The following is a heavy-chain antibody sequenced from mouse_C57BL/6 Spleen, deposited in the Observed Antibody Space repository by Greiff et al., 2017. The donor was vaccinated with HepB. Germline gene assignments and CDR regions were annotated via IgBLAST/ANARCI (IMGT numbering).Heavy chain of an antibody. CDR2: IGPGSGST. J-gene: IGHJ1*03. D-gene: IGHD1-1*01. Sequence: VQLQESGAELVKPGASVKISCKASGYTFTDYYINWVKQRPGQGLEWIGKIGPGSGSTYYNEKFKGKATLTADKSSSTAYMQLSSLTSEDSAVYFCASGDYYGSSYDWYFDVWGTGTTVTVSS. CDR1: GYTFTDYY. CDR3: ASGDYYGSSYDWYFDV. V-gene: IGHV1-77*01.